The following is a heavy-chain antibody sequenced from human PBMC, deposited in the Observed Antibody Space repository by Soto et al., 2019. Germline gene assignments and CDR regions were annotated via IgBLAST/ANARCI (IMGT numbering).Heavy chain of an antibody. Sequence: SETLSLTCTVSGGSISSSSYYWGWIRQPPGKGLEWIGSIYYSGSTYYNPSLKSRVTISVDTSKNHFSLKLSSVTAADTAVYYCARQSSSGRRARAGTEPFDYWGQGTLVIVSS. D-gene: IGHD6-19*01. CDR2: IYYSGST. CDR3: ARQSSSGRRARAGTEPFDY. J-gene: IGHJ4*02. CDR1: GGSISSSSYY. V-gene: IGHV4-39*01.